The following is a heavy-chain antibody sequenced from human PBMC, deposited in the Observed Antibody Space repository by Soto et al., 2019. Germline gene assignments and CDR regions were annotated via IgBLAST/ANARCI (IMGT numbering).Heavy chain of an antibody. CDR1: GDSVSSNSAA. J-gene: IGHJ4*02. CDR2: TYYRPKWYN. Sequence: SQTLSLTCAISGDSVSSNSAAWNWIRQSPSRGLEWLGRTYYRPKWYNDYAVSVKSRITINPDTSKNQFSLQLNSVTPEDTAVYYCARSLLAYCGGDCYSDFDYWGQGTLVTVSS. V-gene: IGHV6-1*01. CDR3: ARSLLAYCGGDCYSDFDY. D-gene: IGHD2-21*02.